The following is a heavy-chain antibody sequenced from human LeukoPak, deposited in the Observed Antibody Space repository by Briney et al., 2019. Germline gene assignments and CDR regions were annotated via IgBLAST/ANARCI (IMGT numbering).Heavy chain of an antibody. D-gene: IGHD2-2*01. V-gene: IGHV4-61*01. CDR1: GGSVSSASYY. CDR3: ARRYCSSTNCYDFDY. Sequence: PSETLSLTCTVSGGSVSSASYYWSWIRQPPGKGLEWIGYIYYSGSTNSNSSLKSRVTVSVDTSKNQFSLKLSSVTAADTAVYYCARRYCSSTNCYDFDYWGQGTLVTVSS. CDR2: IYYSGST. J-gene: IGHJ4*02.